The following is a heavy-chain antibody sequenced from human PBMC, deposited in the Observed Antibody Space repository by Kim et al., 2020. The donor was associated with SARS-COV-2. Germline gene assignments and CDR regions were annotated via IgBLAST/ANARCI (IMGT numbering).Heavy chain of an antibody. Sequence: GGSLRLSCAASGFTFSSYAMSWVRQAPGKGLEWVSAISGSGGSTYYADSVKGRFTISRDNSKNTLYLQMNSLRAEDTAVYYCAKANRRNRYCSGGSCLGHGMDVWGQGTTVTVSS. V-gene: IGHV3-23*01. D-gene: IGHD2-15*01. CDR2: ISGSGGST. CDR1: GFTFSSYA. J-gene: IGHJ6*02. CDR3: AKANRRNRYCSGGSCLGHGMDV.